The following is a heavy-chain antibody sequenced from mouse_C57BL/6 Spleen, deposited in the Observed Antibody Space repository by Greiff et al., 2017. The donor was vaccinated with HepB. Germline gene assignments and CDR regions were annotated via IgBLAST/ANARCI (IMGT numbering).Heavy chain of an antibody. V-gene: IGHV1-15*01. CDR3: TVYTFAY. CDR2: IDPETGGT. Sequence: VQLQESGAELVRPGASVTLSCKASGYTFTDYEMHWVKQTPVHGLEWIGAIDPETGGTAYNQKFKGKAILTADKSSSTAYMELRSLTSEDSAVYYCTVYTFAYWGQGTLVTVSA. D-gene: IGHD2-12*01. J-gene: IGHJ3*01. CDR1: GYTFTDYE.